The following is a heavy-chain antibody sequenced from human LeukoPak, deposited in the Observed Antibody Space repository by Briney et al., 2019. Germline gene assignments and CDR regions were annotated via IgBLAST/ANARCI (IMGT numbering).Heavy chain of an antibody. CDR1: GFTFNTFT. D-gene: IGHD3-22*01. J-gene: IGHJ4*02. V-gene: IGHV3-21*01. CDR2: ISSSSSFI. CDR3: ARLTSSGYPFDS. Sequence: PGESLRLSCAASGFTFNTFTMHWVRQAPGKGLEWVPSISSSSSFIYESDSVKGRFTISRDNAKNSLYLQMNSLRAEDTAVYYCARLTSSGYPFDSWGQGTLVTVSS.